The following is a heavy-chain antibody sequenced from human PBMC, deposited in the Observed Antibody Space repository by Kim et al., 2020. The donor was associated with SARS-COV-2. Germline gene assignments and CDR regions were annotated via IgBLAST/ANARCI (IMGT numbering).Heavy chain of an antibody. V-gene: IGHV4-34*01. Sequence: LKSRVTISVDTSKNQFSLKLSSVTAADTAVYYCARRGSTKRQWLVWRFDPWGQGTLVTVSS. CDR3: ARRGSTKRQWLVWRFDP. D-gene: IGHD6-19*01. J-gene: IGHJ5*02.